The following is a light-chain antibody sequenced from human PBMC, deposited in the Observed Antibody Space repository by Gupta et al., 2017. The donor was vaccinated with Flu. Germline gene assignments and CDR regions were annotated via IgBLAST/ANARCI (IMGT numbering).Light chain of an antibody. V-gene: IGLV3-10*01. CDR3: YSTDTSGNHRV. J-gene: IGLJ3*02. CDR1: ALPKKY. CDR2: EDR. Sequence: SYELTQPPSFSVSTGQTARITCSGDALPKKYAYWYQQKSGQAPVLIIYEDRKRPSGIPERFSGSSSGTMATLTISGAQVEDEADYYCYSTDTSGNHRVFGGGTNLTVL.